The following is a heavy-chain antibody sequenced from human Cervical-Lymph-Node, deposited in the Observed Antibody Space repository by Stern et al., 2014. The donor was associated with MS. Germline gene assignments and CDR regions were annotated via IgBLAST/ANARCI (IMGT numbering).Heavy chain of an antibody. CDR2: INPNGGST. J-gene: IGHJ6*02. D-gene: IGHD6-19*01. CDR3: AREVAGYRLGMMDV. V-gene: IGHV1-46*01. CDR1: GYTFTSYY. Sequence: VHLVESGAEVNPPGASVQLSCEASGYTFTSYYIHWVRQAPGQGLEWMGIINPNGGSTSYAQKFQGRVTMTRDTSTSTVYMEVSSLRSEDTAVYYCAREVAGYRLGMMDVWGQGTSVTVSS.